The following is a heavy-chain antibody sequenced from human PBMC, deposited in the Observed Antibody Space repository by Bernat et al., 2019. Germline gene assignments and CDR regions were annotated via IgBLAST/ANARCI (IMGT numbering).Heavy chain of an antibody. J-gene: IGHJ4*02. CDR3: ARDTIMTTVTTVEFDY. Sequence: QLQLQESGPGLVKPSETLSLTCTVSGGSISSSSYYWGWICQPPGKGLERIGSIYYSGSTYYNPSLKSRVTISVDTSKNQFSLKLSSVTAADPAVYYCARDTIMTTVTTVEFDYWGQGTLVTVSS. CDR1: GGSISSSSYY. D-gene: IGHD4-17*01. CDR2: IYYSGST. V-gene: IGHV4-39*01.